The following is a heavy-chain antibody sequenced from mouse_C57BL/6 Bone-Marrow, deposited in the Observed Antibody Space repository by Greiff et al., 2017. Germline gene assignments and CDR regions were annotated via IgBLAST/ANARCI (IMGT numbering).Heavy chain of an antibody. V-gene: IGHV1-81*01. CDR1: GYTFTSYG. Sequence: QVQLQQSGAELARPGASVKLSCKASGYTFTSYGISWVKQRTGQGLEWIGEIYPRSGNTYYNEKFKGKATLTADKSSSTGSMELRSLRSKDSAVEVCARRLDYYGSGWFAYWGQGTLVTVSA. CDR3: ARRLDYYGSGWFAY. J-gene: IGHJ3*01. D-gene: IGHD1-1*01. CDR2: IYPRSGNT.